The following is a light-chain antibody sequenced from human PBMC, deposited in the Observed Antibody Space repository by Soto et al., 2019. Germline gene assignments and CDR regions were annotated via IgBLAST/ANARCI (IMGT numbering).Light chain of an antibody. CDR3: ETWDHSLNGVYV. CDR2: RNN. J-gene: IGLJ1*01. V-gene: IGLV1-47*01. CDR1: TSNIGSNY. Sequence: QSVLTQRPSASGTPGQGVTISCSGSTSNIGSNYVYWYQQLPGTAPKLLIYRNNQRPSGVPDRFSGSKSGTSASLAISGLRSDDEADYFCETWDHSLNGVYVFGNGNKVTGL.